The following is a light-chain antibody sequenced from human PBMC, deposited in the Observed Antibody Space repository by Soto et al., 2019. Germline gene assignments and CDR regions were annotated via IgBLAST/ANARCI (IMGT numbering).Light chain of an antibody. V-gene: IGKV3-20*01. CDR3: QQYVRSPTT. J-gene: IGKJ1*01. CDR1: PSVSSNY. CDR2: VAS. Sequence: EIVLTQSPGPLSLSPGERATLSCRASPSVSSNYLAWYRRKPGQAPRLLIYVASNRATDSPGRFSGSESGTDFTLTITRLEAEDFAVYYYQQYVRSPTTFGPGTRVEVK.